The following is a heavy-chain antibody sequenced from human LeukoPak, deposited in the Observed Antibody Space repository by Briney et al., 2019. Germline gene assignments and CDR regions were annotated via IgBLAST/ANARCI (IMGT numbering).Heavy chain of an antibody. Sequence: SETLSLTCTVSGGSISSGGYYWSWIRQHPGKGLEWIGYIYYSGSTYYNPSLKSRVTISVDTSKSQFSLKLSSVTAADTAVYYCARVAEQWLVGDYWGKGTRVTVSS. J-gene: IGHJ4*02. CDR1: GGSISSGGYY. D-gene: IGHD6-19*01. V-gene: IGHV4-31*03. CDR3: ARVAEQWLVGDY. CDR2: IYYSGST.